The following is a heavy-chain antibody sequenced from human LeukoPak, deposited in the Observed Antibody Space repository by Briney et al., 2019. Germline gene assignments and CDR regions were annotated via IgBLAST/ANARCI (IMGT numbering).Heavy chain of an antibody. CDR3: ARGPSIGSGYSTPFDY. Sequence: GASVKVSCKASGYTFTSYGISWVRQAPGQGLEWMGWISAYNGNTNYAQKLQGRVTMTTDTSTSTAYMELRSLRSDDTAVYYCARGPSIGSGYSTPFDYWGQGTLVTVSS. J-gene: IGHJ4*02. CDR1: GYTFTSYG. D-gene: IGHD3-3*01. CDR2: ISAYNGNT. V-gene: IGHV1-18*01.